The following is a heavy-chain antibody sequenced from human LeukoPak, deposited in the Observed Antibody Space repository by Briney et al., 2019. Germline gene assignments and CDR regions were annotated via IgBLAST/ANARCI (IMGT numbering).Heavy chain of an antibody. D-gene: IGHD5-24*01. CDR1: GFTFSSYA. V-gene: IGHV3-23*01. CDR2: ISGSGGST. J-gene: IGHJ4*02. Sequence: GGSLRLSCAASGFTFSSYAMSWVRQAPGEGLEWVSAISGSGGSTYYADSVKGRFTISRDNSKNTLYLQMNSLRAEDTAVYYCAKDPERWLQLRLGFSDWGQGTLVTVSS. CDR3: AKDPERWLQLRLGFSD.